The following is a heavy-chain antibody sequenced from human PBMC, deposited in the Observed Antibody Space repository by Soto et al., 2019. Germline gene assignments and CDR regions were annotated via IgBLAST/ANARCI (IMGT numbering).Heavy chain of an antibody. Sequence: QPQLVQSGGEVRKPGASVTVSCKASGSGFTDDGISWVGQAPGQGLEWMGWVITFHGETNSAQKFRDRLTLTTDASTTTAFLELRSLTSADTAVYYCARDLAGTTGGMDVWGQGTTVYVSS. V-gene: IGHV1-18*01. CDR3: ARDLAGTTGGMDV. CDR2: VITFHGET. D-gene: IGHD6-13*01. J-gene: IGHJ6*02. CDR1: GSGFTDDG.